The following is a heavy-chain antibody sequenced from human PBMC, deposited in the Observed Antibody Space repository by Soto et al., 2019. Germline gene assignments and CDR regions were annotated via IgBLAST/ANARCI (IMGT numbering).Heavy chain of an antibody. Sequence: GGSLRLSCAASGFTFSSYSMNWVRQAPGKGLEWVSSISSSSSYIYYADSVKGRFTISRDNAKNSLYLQMNSLRAEDTAVYYCARDRVITFGGVIAKPTGDFDYWGQGTLVTVSS. CDR1: GFTFSSYS. J-gene: IGHJ4*02. V-gene: IGHV3-21*01. CDR2: ISSSSSYI. CDR3: ARDRVITFGGVIAKPTGDFDY. D-gene: IGHD3-16*02.